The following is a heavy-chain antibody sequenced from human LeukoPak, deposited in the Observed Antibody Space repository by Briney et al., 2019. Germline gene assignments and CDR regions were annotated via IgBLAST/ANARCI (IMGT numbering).Heavy chain of an antibody. CDR2: ISLSGVT. CDR1: GGSISITNW. CDR3: SRESGAFSPFGY. V-gene: IGHV4-4*02. Sequence: PSATLSLTCGVSGGSISITNWWSWVRQPPGQGLEWIGEISLSGVTNYNPSLKRRVTRSLDRSKNHLTLTLTSVTAADTAVYYCSRESGAFSPFGYWGQGTLVTVSS. J-gene: IGHJ4*02. D-gene: IGHD1-26*01.